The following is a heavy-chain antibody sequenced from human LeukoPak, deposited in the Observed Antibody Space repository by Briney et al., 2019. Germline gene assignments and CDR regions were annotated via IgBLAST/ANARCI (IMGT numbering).Heavy chain of an antibody. CDR1: GFTFSNSA. J-gene: IGHJ4*02. V-gene: IGHV3-23*01. CDR2: LSGSGITT. Sequence: PAGTLRLSCAASGFTFSNSAMSWVRQAPGKGLEWVSTLSGSGITTYYADSVKGRFTISRDNSKNTLYLQMNSLRAEDTAVYYFAKDPGNCRVGSCYNVDYWGQGTLVTLSS. D-gene: IGHD2-15*01. CDR3: AKDPGNCRVGSCYNVDY.